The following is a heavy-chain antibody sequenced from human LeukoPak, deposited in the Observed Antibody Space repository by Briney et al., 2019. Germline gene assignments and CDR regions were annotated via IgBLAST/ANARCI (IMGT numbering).Heavy chain of an antibody. J-gene: IGHJ4*02. CDR2: INHSGST. CDR1: GGSFSGYY. Sequence: PSETLSLTCAVYGGSFSGYYWSWIRQPPGKGLEWIGEINHSGSTNYNPSLKSRLTTSLDTSKNQFSLKLSSVTAADTAVYYCARGKYYFDYWGQGTLVTVSS. CDR3: ARGKYYFDY. V-gene: IGHV4-34*01.